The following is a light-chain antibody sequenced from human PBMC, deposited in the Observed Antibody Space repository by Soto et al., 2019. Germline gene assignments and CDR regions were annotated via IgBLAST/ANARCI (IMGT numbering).Light chain of an antibody. J-gene: IGKJ4*01. CDR1: QSVLYSSNNKNY. V-gene: IGKV4-1*01. CDR2: WAS. Sequence: DIVMNQPQDSLAVSMGERATINCKSSQSVLYSSNNKNYLAWYQQKPGQPPKLLIYWASTRESGVPDRFSGSGSGTDFTLTISSLQAEDVAVYYCQQYYSTPLTFGGGTKVEIK. CDR3: QQYYSTPLT.